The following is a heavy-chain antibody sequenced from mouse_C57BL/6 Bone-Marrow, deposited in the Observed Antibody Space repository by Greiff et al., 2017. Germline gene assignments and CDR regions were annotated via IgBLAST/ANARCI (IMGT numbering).Heavy chain of an antibody. V-gene: IGHV2-5*01. Sequence: LKLMESGPGLVQPSQSLSITCTVSGFSLTSYGVHWVRQSPGKGLEWLGVIWRGGSTDYNAAFMSRLSITKDNSKSQVFFKMNSLQADDTAIYYCAKRALYGYFDVWGTGTTVTVSS. J-gene: IGHJ1*03. CDR2: IWRGGST. CDR3: AKRALYGYFDV. CDR1: GFSLTSYG.